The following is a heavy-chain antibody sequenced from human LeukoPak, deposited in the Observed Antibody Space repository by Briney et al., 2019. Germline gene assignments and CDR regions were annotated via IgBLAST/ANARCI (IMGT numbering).Heavy chain of an antibody. V-gene: IGHV5-51*01. J-gene: IGHJ4*02. CDR3: ARQYYNILTDPNYFDS. CDR1: GYSFRNYW. Sequence: GEYLKISCKASGYSFRNYWIGWVRQMPGKGLEWMGIINHGDSDTRYSPSFQGQVTMSVDKSISSAYLEWSSLKASDTAMYYCARQYYNILTDPNYFDSWGQGTLVTVSS. CDR2: INHGDSDT. D-gene: IGHD3-9*01.